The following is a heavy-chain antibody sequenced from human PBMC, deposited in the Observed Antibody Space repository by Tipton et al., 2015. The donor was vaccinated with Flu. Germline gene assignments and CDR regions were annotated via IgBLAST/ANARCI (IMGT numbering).Heavy chain of an antibody. CDR1: GFMFSGYG. CDR3: ARGWFDA. Sequence: SLRLSCAASGFMFSGYGMHWVRQAPGKGLEWVAFIRHDESDKYYADSVKGRFTISRDNSKNALYLAINSLRTEDTAVYYCARGWFDAWGQGTLVTVSS. CDR2: IRHDESDK. J-gene: IGHJ5*02. V-gene: IGHV3-30*02.